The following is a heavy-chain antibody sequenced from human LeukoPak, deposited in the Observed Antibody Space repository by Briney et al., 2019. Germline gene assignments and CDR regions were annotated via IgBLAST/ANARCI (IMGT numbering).Heavy chain of an antibody. Sequence: ASVKVSCKASGYTFTSYDINWVRQAAGQGLEWMGWMNPNSGNTGYAQKFQGRVTMTRNTSISTAYMELSSLRSEDTAVYYCAGGGGEANWGPLPLYYMDVWGKGTTVTVCS. V-gene: IGHV1-8*01. J-gene: IGHJ6*03. CDR3: AGGGGEANWGPLPLYYMDV. CDR1: GYTFTSYD. CDR2: MNPNSGNT. D-gene: IGHD7-27*01.